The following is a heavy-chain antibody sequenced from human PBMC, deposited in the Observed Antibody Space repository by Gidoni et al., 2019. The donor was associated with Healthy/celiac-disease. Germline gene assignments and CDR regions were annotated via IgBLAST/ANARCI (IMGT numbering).Heavy chain of an antibody. V-gene: IGHV4-61*01. CDR1: GGSVSSGSYY. CDR2: IYYSGST. J-gene: IGHJ5*02. CDR3: ARDQGKHQLLLNWFDP. D-gene: IGHD2-2*01. Sequence: QVQLQESGPGLVKPSETLSITCTVSGGSVSSGSYYWSWIRQPPGKGLEWIGYIYYSGSTNDNPSLKSRVTISVDTSKNQFSLKLSSVTAADTAVYYCARDQGKHQLLLNWFDPWGQGTLVTVSS.